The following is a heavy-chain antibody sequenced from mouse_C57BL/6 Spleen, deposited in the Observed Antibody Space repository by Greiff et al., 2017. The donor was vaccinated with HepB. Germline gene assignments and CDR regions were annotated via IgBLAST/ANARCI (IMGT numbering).Heavy chain of an antibody. CDR2: INPYNGGT. V-gene: IGHV1-19*01. CDR3: ARDYYDPPFDY. D-gene: IGHD2-4*01. CDR1: GYTFTDYY. J-gene: IGHJ2*01. Sequence: EVQLQQSGPVLVKPGASVKMSCKASGYTFTDYYMNWVKQSHGKSLEWIGVINPYNGGTSYNQKFKGKATLTVDKSSSTAYMELNSLTSEDSAVYYCARDYYDPPFDYWGQGTTLTVSS.